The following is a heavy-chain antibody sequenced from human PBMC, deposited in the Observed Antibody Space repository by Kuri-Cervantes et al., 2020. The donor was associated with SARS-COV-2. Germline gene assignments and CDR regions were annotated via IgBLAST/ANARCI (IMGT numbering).Heavy chain of an antibody. V-gene: IGHV3-48*01. Sequence: GESLKISCAASGFTFSSYSMNWVRQAPGKGLEWVSYISLTSSTILYADSVKGRFTISRDNAKNSLYLHMNSLRAEDTAVYYCAKSYYGGTTGWFDPWGQGTLVTVSS. CDR2: ISLTSSTI. CDR1: GFTFSSYS. CDR3: AKSYYGGTTGWFDP. D-gene: IGHD4-23*01. J-gene: IGHJ5*02.